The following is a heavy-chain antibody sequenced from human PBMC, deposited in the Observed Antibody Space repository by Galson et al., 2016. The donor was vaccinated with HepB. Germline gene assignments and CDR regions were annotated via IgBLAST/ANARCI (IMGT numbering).Heavy chain of an antibody. Sequence: SLRLSCAASGFTFSSYSMNRIRHAPGKGLEWVSSISSSGSYIYYADSVKGRFTISRDNAKNSLYLQMNSLRAEDTAVYYCARRPIAYYDSSGYYRPDSYYFDYWGQGTLVTVSS. CDR2: ISSSGSYI. D-gene: IGHD3-22*01. J-gene: IGHJ4*02. CDR3: ARRPIAYYDSSGYYRPDSYYFDY. CDR1: GFTFSSYS. V-gene: IGHV3-21*01.